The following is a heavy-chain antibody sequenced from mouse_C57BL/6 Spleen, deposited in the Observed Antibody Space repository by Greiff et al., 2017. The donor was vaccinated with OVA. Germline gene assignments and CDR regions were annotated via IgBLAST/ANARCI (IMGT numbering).Heavy chain of an antibody. CDR3: ARGNSNYLYYFDY. CDR2: ISYSGST. J-gene: IGHJ2*01. D-gene: IGHD2-5*01. Sequence: EVKVVESGPGLAKPSQTLSLTCSVTGYSITSDYWNWIRKFPGNKLEYMGYISYSGSTYYNPSLKSRISITRDTSKNQYYLQLNSVTTEDTATYYCARGNSNYLYYFDYWGQGTTLTVSS. CDR1: GYSITSDY. V-gene: IGHV3-8*01.